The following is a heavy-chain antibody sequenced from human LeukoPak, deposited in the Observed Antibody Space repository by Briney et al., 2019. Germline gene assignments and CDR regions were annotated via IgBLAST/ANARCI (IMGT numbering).Heavy chain of an antibody. CDR3: AKDLGTVTGHDY. D-gene: IGHD4-17*01. V-gene: IGHV3-9*01. CDR1: GFTFDDYA. CDR2: ISWNSGSI. J-gene: IGHJ4*02. Sequence: SLRLSCAASGFTFDDYAMHWVRQAPGKGLEWVSGISWNSGSIGYADSVKGRFTISRDNSKNTLYLQMNSLRAEDTAVYYCAKDLGTVTGHDYWGQGTLVTVSS.